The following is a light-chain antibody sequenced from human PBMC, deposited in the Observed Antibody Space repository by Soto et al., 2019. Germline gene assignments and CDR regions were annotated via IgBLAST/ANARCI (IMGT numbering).Light chain of an antibody. CDR3: RSYTSRSTVV. CDR1: SSDVGGYNY. V-gene: IGLV2-14*01. J-gene: IGLJ2*01. Sequence: QSALTQPDSVSGSPGQSITISCTGTSSDVGGYNYVSWYQQHPDKAPKLMIYDVSNRPSGVSNRFSGSKSGNTASLTISGLQAEDEADYYCRSYTSRSTVVFGGGTKLTVL. CDR2: DVS.